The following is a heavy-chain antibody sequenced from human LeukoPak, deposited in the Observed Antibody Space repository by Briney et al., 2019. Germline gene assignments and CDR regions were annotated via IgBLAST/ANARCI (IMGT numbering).Heavy chain of an antibody. CDR3: ARRRVDSGNHHFDY. V-gene: IGHV4-38-2*01. Sequence: PSETLSLTCAVSGYSISSGYYWSWIRQPPGKGLEWIGNIYNSGSADYNPSLKSRVTISVDTSKNQFSLKLSSVTAADTAVYYCARRRVDSGNHHFDYWGQGTLVTVSS. J-gene: IGHJ4*02. CDR1: GYSISSGYY. D-gene: IGHD1-26*01. CDR2: IYNSGSA.